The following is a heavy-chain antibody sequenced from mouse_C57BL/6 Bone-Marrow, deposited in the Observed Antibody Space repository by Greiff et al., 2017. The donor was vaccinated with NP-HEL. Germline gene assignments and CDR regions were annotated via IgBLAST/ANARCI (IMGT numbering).Heavy chain of an antibody. V-gene: IGHV5-4*01. CDR1: GFTFSSYA. J-gene: IGHJ3*01. CDR3: ARDTAQDSWFAY. CDR2: ISDGGSYT. Sequence: EVQRVESGGGLVKPGGSLKLSCAASGFTFSSYAMSWVRQTPEKRLEWVATISDGGSYTYYPDNVKGRFTISRDNAKNNLYLQMSHLKSEDTAMYYCARDTAQDSWFAYWGQGTLVTVSA. D-gene: IGHD3-2*02.